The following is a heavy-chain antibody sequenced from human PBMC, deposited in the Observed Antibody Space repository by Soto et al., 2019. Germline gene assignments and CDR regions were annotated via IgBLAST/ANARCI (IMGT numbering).Heavy chain of an antibody. D-gene: IGHD3-10*01. Sequence: PSETLSLTCTVSGGSISSGGYYWSWIRQHPGKGLEWIGYIYYSGSTYYNPSLKSRVTISVDTSKNQFSLKLSSVTAADTAVYYCAREEGLWFGGRQDAFDIWGQGTMVT. CDR2: IYYSGST. CDR3: AREEGLWFGGRQDAFDI. V-gene: IGHV4-31*03. CDR1: GGSISSGGYY. J-gene: IGHJ3*02.